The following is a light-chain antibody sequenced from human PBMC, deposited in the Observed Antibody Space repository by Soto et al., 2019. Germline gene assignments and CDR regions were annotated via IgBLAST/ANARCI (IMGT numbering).Light chain of an antibody. V-gene: IGKV3-15*01. Sequence: EVVMTQSPATLPVSLGERATLSCRASQSVSSNVAWYQQKPGLAPRLLLHTSATRATGIPARFSGRGSGTFFTLTISGLQSEDFATYYCQQYDNWPPTTFGQGTRLEIK. CDR1: QSVSSN. CDR3: QQYDNWPPTT. CDR2: TSA. J-gene: IGKJ5*01.